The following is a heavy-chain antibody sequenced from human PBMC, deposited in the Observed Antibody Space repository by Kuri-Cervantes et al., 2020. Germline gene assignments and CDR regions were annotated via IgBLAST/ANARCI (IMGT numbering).Heavy chain of an antibody. CDR2: ISSSGSTI. V-gene: IGHV3-11*01. CDR3: ARVGVRGSYNQIGYYFDY. D-gene: IGHD1-26*01. Sequence: GESLKISCAASGFTLSDYYMSWIRQAPGKGLEWVSYISSSGSTIYYADSVKGRFTISRDNAKNSLYLQMNSLRAEDTAVYYCARVGVRGSYNQIGYYFDYWGQGTLVTVSS. CDR1: GFTLSDYY. J-gene: IGHJ4*02.